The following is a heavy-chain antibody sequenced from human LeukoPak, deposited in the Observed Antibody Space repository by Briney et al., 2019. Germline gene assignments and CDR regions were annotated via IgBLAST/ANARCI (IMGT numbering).Heavy chain of an antibody. V-gene: IGHV5-51*01. CDR2: IYPGDSDT. Sequence: GESLKTSCKGSGYSFTSYWIGWVRQMPGKCLEWMGIIYPGDSDTRYSPSFQGQVTISADKSISTAYLQWSSLKASDTAMYYCARTSLNYYDSSGYYAYWGQGTLVTVSS. CDR1: GYSFTSYW. CDR3: ARTSLNYYDSSGYYAY. J-gene: IGHJ4*02. D-gene: IGHD3-22*01.